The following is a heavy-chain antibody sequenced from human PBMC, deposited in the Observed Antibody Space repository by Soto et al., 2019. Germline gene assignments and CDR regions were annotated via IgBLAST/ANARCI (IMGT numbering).Heavy chain of an antibody. CDR3: ARRIGGAAANLYYYYYGMDV. D-gene: IGHD6-13*01. J-gene: IGHJ6*02. V-gene: IGHV1-69*13. Sequence: ASVKVSCKASGGTFSSYAISWVRQAPGQGLEWMGGIIPIFGTANYAQKFQGRVTITADESTSTAYMELSSLRSEDTAVYYCARRIGGAAANLYYYYYGMDVWGQGTTVTVSS. CDR1: GGTFSSYA. CDR2: IIPIFGTA.